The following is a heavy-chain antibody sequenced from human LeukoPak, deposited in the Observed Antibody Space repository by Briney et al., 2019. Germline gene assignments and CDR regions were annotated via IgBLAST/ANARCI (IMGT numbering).Heavy chain of an antibody. CDR3: ARAEGYDSSGPVDY. CDR2: IYYSGST. Sequence: SETLSLTCTVSGGSISSYYWSWIRQPPGKGLEWIGYIYYSGSTNYNPSLKSRVTISVDTSKNQFSLKLSSVTAADTAVYYCARAEGYDSSGPVDYWGQGTLVTVSS. V-gene: IGHV4-59*01. CDR1: GGSISSYY. J-gene: IGHJ4*02. D-gene: IGHD3-22*01.